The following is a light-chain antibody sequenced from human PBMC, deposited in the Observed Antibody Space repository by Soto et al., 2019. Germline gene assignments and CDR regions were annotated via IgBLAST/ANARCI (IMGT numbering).Light chain of an antibody. J-gene: IGLJ1*01. CDR3: FSYTSSGTYV. V-gene: IGLV2-14*01. CDR1: SSDVGNYKY. CDR2: EVS. Sequence: QSVLTRPASVSGSAGQSITISCTGTSSDVGNYKYISWYQQHPGKAPKLMIYEVSNRPSGVSNRFSGSKSGNTASLTISGLQAEDETDYYCFSYTSSGTYVFGTGTKVTVL.